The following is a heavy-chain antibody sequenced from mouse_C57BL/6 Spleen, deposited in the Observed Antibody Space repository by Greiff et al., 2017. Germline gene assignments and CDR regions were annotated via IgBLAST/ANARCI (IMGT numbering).Heavy chain of an antibody. CDR3: ARGYYGSSSWFAY. D-gene: IGHD1-1*01. V-gene: IGHV1-52*01. CDR2: IDTSDSET. J-gene: IGHJ3*01. Sequence: VQLQQPGAELVRPGSSVKLSCKASGYTFTSYWMHWVKQRPIQGLEWIGNIDTSDSETHYNQKFKDKATLTVDKSSSTAYMQLSSLTSEDSAVYYCARGYYGSSSWFAYWGQGTLVTVSA. CDR1: GYTFTSYW.